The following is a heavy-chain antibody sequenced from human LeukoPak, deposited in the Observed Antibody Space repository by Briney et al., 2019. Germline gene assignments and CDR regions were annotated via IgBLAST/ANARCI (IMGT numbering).Heavy chain of an antibody. CDR3: ARRGVAGYDF. J-gene: IGHJ4*02. V-gene: IGHV3-48*04. CDR1: GFTFSSYS. CDR2: ISSSSSPI. Sequence: PGGSLRLSCAASGFTFSSYSMNWVRQAPGKGLEWVPYISSSSSPIYYADSVKGRFTISRDNAKNSLYLQMNSLRAEDTAVYYCARRGVAGYDFWGQGTLVTVSS. D-gene: IGHD6-19*01.